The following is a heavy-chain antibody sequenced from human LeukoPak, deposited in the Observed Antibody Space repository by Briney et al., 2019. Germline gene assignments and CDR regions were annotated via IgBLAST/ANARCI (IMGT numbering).Heavy chain of an antibody. CDR3: ARGGRGTGTTY. J-gene: IGHJ4*02. CDR2: IYYSGST. D-gene: IGHD1-1*01. CDR1: GGSISSYF. V-gene: IGHV4-59*01. Sequence: SETPSLTCTVSGGSISSYFWSWIRQPPGKGLEWIGYIYYSGSTNYNPSLKSRVTISVDTSKNQFSLKLSSVTAADTAVYYCARGGRGTGTTYWGQGTLVTVSS.